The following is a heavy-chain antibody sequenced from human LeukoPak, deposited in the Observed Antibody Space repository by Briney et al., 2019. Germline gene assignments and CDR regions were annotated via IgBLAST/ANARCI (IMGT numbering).Heavy chain of an antibody. D-gene: IGHD3-16*02. Sequence: ASVKVSCKTSGYSDNFYGITWVRQAAGQGLEWMGWISAQHGQTEYAPNSQDRVTMTTDTYTNTAYMELRSLRSDDTAVYYCARENPYDYVWGSYRSDYWGQGTLVTVSS. V-gene: IGHV1-18*01. CDR3: ARENPYDYVWGSYRSDY. J-gene: IGHJ4*02. CDR2: ISAQHGQT. CDR1: GYSDNFYG.